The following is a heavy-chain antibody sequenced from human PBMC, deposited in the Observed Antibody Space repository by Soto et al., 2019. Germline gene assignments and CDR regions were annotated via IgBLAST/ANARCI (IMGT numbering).Heavy chain of an antibody. J-gene: IGHJ5*01. V-gene: IGHV3-23*01. CDR1: GFTFSSYA. D-gene: IGHD3-9*01. CDR2: ISGSGATT. Sequence: PGGSLRLSCAASGFTFSSYAMTWVRQAPGKGLEWVSGISGSGATTSYADSVKGRFTVSRDNSKNTLYLQMNSLRVEDTAVYYCAKLRYFDWSSYNWFEYWGQGTPVNVSS. CDR3: AKLRYFDWSSYNWFEY.